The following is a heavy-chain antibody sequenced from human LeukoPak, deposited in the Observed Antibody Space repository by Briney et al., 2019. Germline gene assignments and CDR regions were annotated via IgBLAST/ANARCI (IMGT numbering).Heavy chain of an antibody. D-gene: IGHD6-6*01. Sequence: GGSLRLSCAASGFTFSSYAMHWVRQAPGKGLEWVAVISYDGSNKYYADSVKGRFTISRDNSKNTLYLQMNSLRAEDTAVYYCARDRAPLEHSTTVHFDYWGQGTLVTVCS. CDR2: ISYDGSNK. V-gene: IGHV3-30*01. J-gene: IGHJ4*02. CDR3: ARDRAPLEHSTTVHFDY. CDR1: GFTFSSYA.